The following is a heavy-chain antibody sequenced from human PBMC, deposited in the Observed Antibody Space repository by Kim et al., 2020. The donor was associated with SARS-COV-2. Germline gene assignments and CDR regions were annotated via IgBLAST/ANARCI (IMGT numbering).Heavy chain of an antibody. Sequence: SGPTLVNPTQTLTLTCTFSGFSLSTSGVSVGWIRQPPGKALEWLAVIHWDDDKRYSPSLMTRLTITKDTSKNQVVLTMTNMDPVDTATYYCARRPYSSWSLIQYFFDYWGPGTLVTVSS. D-gene: IGHD6-6*01. CDR2: IHWDDDK. J-gene: IGHJ4*02. V-gene: IGHV2-5*02. CDR3: ARRPYSSWSLIQYFFDY. CDR1: GFSLSTSGVS.